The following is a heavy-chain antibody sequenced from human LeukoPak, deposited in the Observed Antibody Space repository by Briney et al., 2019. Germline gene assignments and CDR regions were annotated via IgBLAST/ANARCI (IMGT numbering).Heavy chain of an antibody. Sequence: QTGRSLRLSCAASGFTFSSYAMHWVRQAPGKGLEWVAVISYDGSNKYYADSVKGRFTISRDNSKNTLYLQMNSLRDEDTAMYYCARDRSSVVVPAAYYYYGMDVWGQGTTVTVSS. CDR1: GFTFSSYA. D-gene: IGHD2-2*01. J-gene: IGHJ6*02. CDR3: ARDRSSVVVPAAYYYYGMDV. CDR2: ISYDGSNK. V-gene: IGHV3-30-3*01.